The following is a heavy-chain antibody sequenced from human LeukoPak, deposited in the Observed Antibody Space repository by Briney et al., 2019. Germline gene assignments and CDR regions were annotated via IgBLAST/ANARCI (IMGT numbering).Heavy chain of an antibody. D-gene: IGHD6-6*01. Sequence: GASVKVSCKASGGTFSSYAISWVRQAPGQGLEWMGGIIPIFGTANYAQKFQGRVTITADKSTSTAYMELSSLRSEDTAAYYCNVAARREYYYYYMDVWGKGTTVTDSS. CDR2: IIPIFGTA. CDR3: NVAARREYYYYYMDV. V-gene: IGHV1-69*06. CDR1: GGTFSSYA. J-gene: IGHJ6*03.